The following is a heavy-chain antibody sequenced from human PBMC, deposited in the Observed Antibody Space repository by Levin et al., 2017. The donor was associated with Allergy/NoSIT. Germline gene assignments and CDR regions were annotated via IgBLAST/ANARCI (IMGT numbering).Heavy chain of an antibody. CDR2: VSPFVGVT. J-gene: IGHJ4*02. CDR3: ARDPSYCGGGCYVDY. Sequence: ASVKVSCKASGGTLSSYTISWVRQAPGQGLEWMGRVSPFVGVTNYAQKFQGRVTITADKSTSTTYMELSSLRSEDTAVYYCARDPSYCGGGCYVDYWGQGTLVTVSS. CDR1: GGTLSSYT. V-gene: IGHV1-69*04. D-gene: IGHD2-21*02.